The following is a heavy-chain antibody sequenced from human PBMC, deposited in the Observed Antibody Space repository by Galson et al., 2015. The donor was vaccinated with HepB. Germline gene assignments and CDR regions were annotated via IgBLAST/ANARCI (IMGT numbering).Heavy chain of an antibody. CDR2: IWYDGGNK. J-gene: IGHJ3*02. Sequence: SLRLSCAASGFTFSSYGMHWVRQAPGKGLEWVAVIWYDGGNKYYADSVKGRFTISRDNSKNTLYLQMNSLRAEDTAVYYCAKGGELLWFGELFDAFDIWGQGTMVTVSS. CDR1: GFTFSSYG. D-gene: IGHD3-10*01. CDR3: AKGGELLWFGELFDAFDI. V-gene: IGHV3-33*06.